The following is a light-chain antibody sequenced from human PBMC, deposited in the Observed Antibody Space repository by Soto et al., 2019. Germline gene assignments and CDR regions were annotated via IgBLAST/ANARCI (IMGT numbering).Light chain of an antibody. CDR2: LSS. V-gene: IGKV2-28*01. CDR1: QSLLHSNGYTY. CDR3: MQALQTPWT. J-gene: IGKJ1*01. Sequence: DIVMTQSPLPLPVTPGEPASISCRSSQSLLHSNGYTYLDWYLQRPGQSPQLLIYLSSYRASGVPDRFSGSGSGTDFTLKISRVETEDVGVYYCMQALQTPWTFGQGTKVDIK.